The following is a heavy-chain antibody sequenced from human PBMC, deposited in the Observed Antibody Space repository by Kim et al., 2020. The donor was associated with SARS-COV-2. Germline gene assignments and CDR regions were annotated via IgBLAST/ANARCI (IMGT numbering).Heavy chain of an antibody. D-gene: IGHD3-10*01. CDR2: ISAYNGNT. CDR1: GYTFTSYG. CDR3: ACSVGSHYRRGGYFDY. J-gene: IGHJ4*02. Sequence: ASVKVSCKASGYTFTSYGISWVRQAPGQGLEWMGWISAYNGNTNYAQKLQGRVTMTTDTSTSTAYMELRSLRSDDTAVYYCACSVGSHYRRGGYFDYWGQRTLVTVSS. V-gene: IGHV1-18*01.